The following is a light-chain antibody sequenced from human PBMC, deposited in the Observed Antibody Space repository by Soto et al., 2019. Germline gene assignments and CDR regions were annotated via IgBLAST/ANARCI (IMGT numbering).Light chain of an antibody. CDR1: QIVSSNY. CDR3: QQYNNWPPIT. Sequence: EIVLTQSPGTLSLSPGERATLSCRASQIVSSNYLAWYQQKPGQAPRLLISNASRRATGIPDRFSGSGSATDFTLTISSLQSEDFALYYCQQYNNWPPITFGQGTRLEIK. V-gene: IGKV3-20*01. CDR2: NAS. J-gene: IGKJ5*01.